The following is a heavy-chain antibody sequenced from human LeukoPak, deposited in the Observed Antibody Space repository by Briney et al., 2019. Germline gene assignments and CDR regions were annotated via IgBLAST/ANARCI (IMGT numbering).Heavy chain of an antibody. CDR3: ARVQYFDRIGFGFGDAFDI. CDR2: INWNGGRT. V-gene: IGHV3-20*04. J-gene: IGHJ3*02. CDR1: GFTFNDYG. Sequence: GGSLRLSCAASGFTFNDYGMSWVRQAPGKGLEWVSGINWNGGRTGYADSMKGRFIISRDNAKNSLYLQMNSLRAEDTAVYYCARVQYFDRIGFGFGDAFDIWGQGTMVTVSS. D-gene: IGHD3-9*01.